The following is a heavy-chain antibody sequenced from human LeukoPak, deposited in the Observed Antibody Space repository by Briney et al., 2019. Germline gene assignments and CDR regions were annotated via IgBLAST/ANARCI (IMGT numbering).Heavy chain of an antibody. Sequence: SETLSLTCTVSGVSISSSSYYWGWIRQPPGKGLEWIGSIYYSGSTYYNPSLKSRVTISVDTSKNQFSLKLSSVTAADTAVYYCAMDTDRPAAIGWGQGTLVTVSS. D-gene: IGHD2-2*01. V-gene: IGHV4-39*01. CDR2: IYYSGST. J-gene: IGHJ4*02. CDR1: GVSISSSSYY. CDR3: AMDTDRPAAIG.